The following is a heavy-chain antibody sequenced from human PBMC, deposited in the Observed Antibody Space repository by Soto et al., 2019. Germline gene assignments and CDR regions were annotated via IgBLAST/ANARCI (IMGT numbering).Heavy chain of an antibody. CDR3: TRVDYDFWSGYPRYFDY. V-gene: IGHV1-8*01. CDR1: GYTFTSYD. CDR2: MNPNSGNT. Sequence: QVQLVQPGAEVKKPGASVKVSCKASGYTFTSYDINWVRQATGQGLEWMGWMNPNSGNTGYAQKFQGRVTMTRNTSISTAYMELSSLRSEDTAVYYCTRVDYDFWSGYPRYFDYWGQGTLVTVSS. J-gene: IGHJ4*02. D-gene: IGHD3-3*01.